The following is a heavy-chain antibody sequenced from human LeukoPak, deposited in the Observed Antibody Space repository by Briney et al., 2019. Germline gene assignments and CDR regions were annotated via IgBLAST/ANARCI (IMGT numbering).Heavy chain of an antibody. Sequence: GGSLRLSCAASGFTFSSYWMTWVRQAPGKGLEWVANINQAGSEKYYVDSVKGRFTISRDNSKYTVYLQMNSLRAEDTAIYYCAKDRPNYFGTNGHYYRRDGDFWGQGTLVTVSS. CDR2: INQAGSEK. CDR1: GFTFSSYW. J-gene: IGHJ4*02. CDR3: AKDRPNYFGTNGHYYRRDGDF. D-gene: IGHD3-22*01. V-gene: IGHV3-7*03.